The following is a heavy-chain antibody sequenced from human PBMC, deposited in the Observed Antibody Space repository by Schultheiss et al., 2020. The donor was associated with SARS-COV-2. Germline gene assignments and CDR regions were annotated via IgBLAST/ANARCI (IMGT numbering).Heavy chain of an antibody. CDR3: AKDGYYDFWSGSLYGMDV. Sequence: GGSLRLSCAASGFTFSSYAMSWVRQAPGKGLEWVSAISGSGGSTYYADSVKGRFTISRDNSKNTLYLQMNSLRAEDTAVYYCAKDGYYDFWSGSLYGMDVWGQGTTVTVSS. V-gene: IGHV3-23*01. CDR1: GFTFSSYA. J-gene: IGHJ6*02. CDR2: ISGSGGST. D-gene: IGHD3-3*01.